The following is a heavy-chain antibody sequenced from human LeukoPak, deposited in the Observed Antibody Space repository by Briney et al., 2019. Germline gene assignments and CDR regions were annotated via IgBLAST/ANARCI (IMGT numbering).Heavy chain of an antibody. CDR3: ARDPRVVPAAISWFDP. CDR2: IIPIFGTA. D-gene: IGHD2-2*02. J-gene: IGHJ5*02. CDR1: GFTFTSSA. V-gene: IGHV1-69*13. Sequence: ASVKVSCKASGFTFTSSAMQWVRQAPGQGLEWMGGIIPIFGTANYAQKFQGRVTITADESTSTAYMELSSLRSDDTAVYYCARDPRVVPAAISWFDPWGQGTLVTVSS.